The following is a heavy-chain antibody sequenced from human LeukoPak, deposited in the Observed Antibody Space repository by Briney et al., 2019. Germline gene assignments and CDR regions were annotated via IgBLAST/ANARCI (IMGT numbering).Heavy chain of an antibody. D-gene: IGHD1-26*01. CDR3: ARARVSGSQDFDY. Sequence: SETLSLTCTVSGGSVSSGSYYWSWIRQPPGKGLEWIGYIYYNGSTNYNPSLKSRVTISVDTSKNQFSLKLSSVTAADTAVYYCARARVSGSQDFDYWGQGTLVTVSS. J-gene: IGHJ4*02. CDR2: IYYNGST. CDR1: GGSVSSGSYY. V-gene: IGHV4-61*01.